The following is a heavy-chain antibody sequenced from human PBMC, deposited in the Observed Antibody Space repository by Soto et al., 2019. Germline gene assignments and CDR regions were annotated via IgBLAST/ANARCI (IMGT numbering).Heavy chain of an antibody. V-gene: IGHV4-34*01. CDR3: ARGRSSVPDRRGIGYYGLDV. Sequence: QVQLQQWGAGLLKPSETLSLTCVVNGGSFSGYYWSWVRQPPGKALEWIGEINHSGITDSSPSLKSRVTISVDASRSEFSLNLTSVTAADTAVYYCARGRSSVPDRRGIGYYGLDVWGQGTTVTVS. CDR1: GGSFSGYY. J-gene: IGHJ6*02. CDR2: INHSGIT. D-gene: IGHD3-3*01.